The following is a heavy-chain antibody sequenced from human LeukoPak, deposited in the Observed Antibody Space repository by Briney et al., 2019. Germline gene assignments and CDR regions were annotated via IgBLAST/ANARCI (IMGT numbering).Heavy chain of an antibody. D-gene: IGHD2-21*02. CDR1: GGSFSGYY. V-gene: IGHV4-34*01. CDR2: INHSGST. J-gene: IGHJ4*02. Sequence: SETLSLTCAVYGGSFSGYYWSWIRQPPGKGLEWIGEINHSGSTNYNPSLKSPVTISVDTSKNQFSLKLSSVTAADTAVYYCARGGVTPYFDYWGQGTLVTVSS. CDR3: ARGGVTPYFDY.